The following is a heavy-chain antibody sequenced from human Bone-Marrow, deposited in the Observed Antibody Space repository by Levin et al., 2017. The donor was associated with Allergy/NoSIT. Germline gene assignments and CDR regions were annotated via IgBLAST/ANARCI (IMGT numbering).Heavy chain of an antibody. V-gene: IGHV1-2*02. J-gene: IGHJ4*02. CDR3: ARDPDSSPFSYYFDY. Sequence: ASVKVSCKTSGYTFSDYYIHWLRQAPGQGLEWMGWINPSSGGPVYPQRFQGRVTMTRDTSISTVYMELSGLTFDDTAVYYCARDPDSSPFSYYFDYWGQGTLVSVSS. CDR2: INPSSGGP. CDR1: GYTFSDYY. D-gene: IGHD6-13*01.